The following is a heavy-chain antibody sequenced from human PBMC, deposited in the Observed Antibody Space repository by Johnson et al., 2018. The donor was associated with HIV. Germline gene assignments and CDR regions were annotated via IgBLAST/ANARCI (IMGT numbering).Heavy chain of an antibody. CDR2: ISYDGSNK. D-gene: IGHD3-10*01. V-gene: IGHV3-30-3*01. CDR3: ARGNLYYSTGAFHI. J-gene: IGHJ3*02. CDR1: GFTFSSYA. Sequence: HVQLVESGGGVVRPGRPLILSSPPSGFTFSSYAMHWVRPAPGKRLQWVAVISYDGSNKYYADSVKGRFTISRDNAKNALFLHMNSLRVEDTAVYYCARGNLYYSTGAFHIWGQGTMVTVSS.